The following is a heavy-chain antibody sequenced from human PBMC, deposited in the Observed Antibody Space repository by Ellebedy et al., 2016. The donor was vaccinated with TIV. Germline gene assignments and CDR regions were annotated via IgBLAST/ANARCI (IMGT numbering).Heavy chain of an antibody. Sequence: GESLKISCAASGFTFSDYWMSWVRQAPGKGLEWVANIKEDGSEKNYVDSVRGRFTISRDNAKNSLYLQMNNLRAEDPAVYYCARASNGWSHWGQGTLVTLSS. CDR3: ARASNGWSH. J-gene: IGHJ4*02. V-gene: IGHV3-7*01. CDR2: IKEDGSEK. CDR1: GFTFSDYW. D-gene: IGHD6-19*01.